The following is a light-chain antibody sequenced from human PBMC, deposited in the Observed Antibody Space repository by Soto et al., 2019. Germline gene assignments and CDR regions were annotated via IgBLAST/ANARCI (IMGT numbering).Light chain of an antibody. V-gene: IGKV1-39*01. CDR3: QQSHTTLFT. CDR2: GAS. J-gene: IGKJ3*01. CDR1: QSISTN. Sequence: DLQMTQSPSSLSASVGERVTITCRASQSISTNLNWYQQKPGKAPKLLISGASALQGGVSSRFSGSGSGTVFTLTISSLQPEDSATYFCQQSHTTLFTFGRGTTVDLK.